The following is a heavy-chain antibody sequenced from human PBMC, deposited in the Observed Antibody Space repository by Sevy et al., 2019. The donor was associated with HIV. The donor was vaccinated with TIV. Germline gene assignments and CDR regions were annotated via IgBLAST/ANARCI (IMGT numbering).Heavy chain of an antibody. CDR2: IKSKTDGGTT. Sequence: GGSLRLSCAASGFTFSNAWMSWVRQAPGKGLEWVGRIKSKTDGGTTDYAPPVKGRFTISRDDSKNTLYLQMNSLKTEDTAVYYCTTGTVTTSHYYYYGMDVWGQGTTVTVSS. V-gene: IGHV3-15*01. D-gene: IGHD4-17*01. CDR1: GFTFSNAW. J-gene: IGHJ6*02. CDR3: TTGTVTTSHYYYYGMDV.